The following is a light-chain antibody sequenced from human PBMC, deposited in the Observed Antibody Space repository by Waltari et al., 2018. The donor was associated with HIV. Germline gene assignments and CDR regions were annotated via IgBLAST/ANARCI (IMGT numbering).Light chain of an antibody. CDR1: QGIRNH. J-gene: IGKJ3*01. CDR2: AAS. CDR3: LQHNNYPFT. Sequence: DIQMTQSPSSLSASVGDRVTITGRASQGIRNHLAWYQQKPGKAPKRLIYAASSLQSGVPSRFSGSGSGTEFTLTISSLQPEDFVTYYCLQHNNYPFTFGPGTKVDIK. V-gene: IGKV1-17*01.